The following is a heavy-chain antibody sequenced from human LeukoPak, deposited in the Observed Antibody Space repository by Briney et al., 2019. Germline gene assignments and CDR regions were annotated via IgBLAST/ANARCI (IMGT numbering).Heavy chain of an antibody. CDR2: IYYSGST. CDR3: ARHVRESSSWYGGGWDY. CDR1: GGSISSYY. Sequence: SETLSLTCTVSGGSISSYYWSWIRQPPGKGLEWIGYIYYSGSTNYNPSLKSRVTISVDTSKNQFSLKLSSVTAADTAVYYCARHVRESSSWYGGGWDYWGQGTLVSVSS. D-gene: IGHD6-13*01. V-gene: IGHV4-59*08. J-gene: IGHJ4*02.